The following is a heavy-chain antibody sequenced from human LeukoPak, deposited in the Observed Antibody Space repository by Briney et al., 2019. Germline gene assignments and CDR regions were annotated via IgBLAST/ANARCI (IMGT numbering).Heavy chain of an antibody. CDR3: ARGGSYLSAFDI. J-gene: IGHJ3*02. CDR1: GFTVSSNY. CDR2: IYSGGST. D-gene: IGHD1-26*01. Sequence: GGSLRLSCPASGFTVSSNYMSWVRQAPGKGLERVSIIYSGGSTFYADSVKGRFTISRDNSKNTLYLQMNSLRAEDTAVYYCARGGSYLSAFDIWGQGTMVTVSS. V-gene: IGHV3-53*01.